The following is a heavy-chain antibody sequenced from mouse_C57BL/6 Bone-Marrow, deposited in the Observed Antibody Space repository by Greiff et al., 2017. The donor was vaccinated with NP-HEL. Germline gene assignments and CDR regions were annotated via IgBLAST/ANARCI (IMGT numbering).Heavy chain of an antibody. CDR3: ARGYITQFLAYAMDY. V-gene: IGHV1-64*01. CDR1: GYTFTSYW. Sequence: QVQLQQPGAELVKPGASVKLSCKASGYTFTSYWMHWVKQRPGQGLEWIGMIHPNSGSTKYAEKFKSKATLTVDTSSSTADMQLSSLTSEDSAVYYCARGYITQFLAYAMDYWGQGTSLTVSS. CDR2: IHPNSGST. J-gene: IGHJ4*01. D-gene: IGHD1-1*01.